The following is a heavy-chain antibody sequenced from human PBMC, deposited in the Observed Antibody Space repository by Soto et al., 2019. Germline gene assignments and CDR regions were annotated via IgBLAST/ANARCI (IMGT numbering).Heavy chain of an antibody. CDR3: ARGSDSVSAGFQ. V-gene: IGHV3-53*01. CDR1: GVTVNSNY. D-gene: IGHD6-19*01. Sequence: EVQLVESGGGLIKPGGSLRLSCAASGVTVNSNYMSWVRQAPGKGLEWDAVIYTAGTTYYAESVKGRFTISRDKSKNTLYLQMTSLRGDDTAIYYCARGSDSVSAGFQGGQGTLVTVSS. CDR2: IYTAGTT. J-gene: IGHJ4*02.